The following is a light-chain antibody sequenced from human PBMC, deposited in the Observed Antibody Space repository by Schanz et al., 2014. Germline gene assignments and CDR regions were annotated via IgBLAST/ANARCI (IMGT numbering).Light chain of an antibody. V-gene: IGKV1-13*02. CDR3: QQFLTAPYT. J-gene: IGKJ2*01. Sequence: AIQLTQAPSSLSASVGDEVTITCRASQDISSFLVWYQQKPGKAPNLLIYGTSTLQTGVPSRFSGSASGTNFTLTISSLPVEDSANYYCQQFLTAPYTFGQGT. CDR1: QDISSF. CDR2: GTS.